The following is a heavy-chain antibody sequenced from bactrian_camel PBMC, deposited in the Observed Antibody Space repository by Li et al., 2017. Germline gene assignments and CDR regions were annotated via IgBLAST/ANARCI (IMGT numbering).Heavy chain of an antibody. CDR2: VDSDGRT. CDR1: GATYSRRC. V-gene: IGHV3S6*01. Sequence: HVQLVESGGGSVQAGGSLILSCTFSGATYSRRCMAWFRQAPGQGREGVAAVDSDGRTDTADSVKGRFTISKDNAKNTLYLQMNSLKPEDTAMYYCAVFSTVGLRCADFGYWGQGTQVTVS. D-gene: IGHD6*01. CDR3: AVFSTVGLRCADFGY. J-gene: IGHJ6*01.